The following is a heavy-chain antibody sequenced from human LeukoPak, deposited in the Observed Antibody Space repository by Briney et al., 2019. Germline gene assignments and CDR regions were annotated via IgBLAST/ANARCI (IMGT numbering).Heavy chain of an antibody. J-gene: IGHJ5*02. V-gene: IGHV4-39*07. CDR1: GGSISSSSYY. CDR2: IYYSGST. CDR3: ARQTVTTDLNNWFDP. D-gene: IGHD4-17*01. Sequence: SETLSLTCTVSGGSISSSSYYWGWIRQPPGKGLEWIGSIYYSGSTDYNPSLKSRVTISVDTSKNQFSLKLSSVTAADTAVYYCARQTVTTDLNNWFDPWGQGTLVTVSS.